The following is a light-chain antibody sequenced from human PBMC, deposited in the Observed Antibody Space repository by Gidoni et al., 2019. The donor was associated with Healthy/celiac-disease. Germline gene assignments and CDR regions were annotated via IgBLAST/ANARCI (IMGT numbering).Light chain of an antibody. CDR2: LGS. CDR1: QSLLHSNGYNY. Sequence: DIVMTQSPLSLPVTPGAPASISCRSSQSLLHSNGYNYLDWYLQKPGQSPQLRIYLGSNRASGVPDRFSGSGSGTDFTLKISRVEAEDVWVYYCMQALQTPYTFGQGTKLEIK. J-gene: IGKJ2*01. CDR3: MQALQTPYT. V-gene: IGKV2-28*01.